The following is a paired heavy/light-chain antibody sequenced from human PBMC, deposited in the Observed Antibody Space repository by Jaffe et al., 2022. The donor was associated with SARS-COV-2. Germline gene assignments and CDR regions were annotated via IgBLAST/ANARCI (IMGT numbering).Heavy chain of an antibody. J-gene: IGHJ4*02. D-gene: IGHD3-22*01. CDR3: ARRGTSYDSSGYYTDY. Sequence: QLQLQESGPGLVKPSETLSLVCIVSGGSISSGDYYWGWIRQPPGKGLEWIGTIYYSGATFYNPSLKSRLTISVDTSKNQFSLKLSSVTAADTAVYYCARRGTSYDSSGYYTDYWGQGTLVTVSS. V-gene: IGHV4-39*01. CDR1: GGSISSGDYY. CDR2: IYYSGAT.
Light chain of an antibody. V-gene: IGKV2-30*01. CDR1: QSLVYSDGNTY. CDR2: KFS. CDR3: MQGTHWPPEYT. Sequence: DVVMTQSPLSLTVTLGQPASISCRSSQSLVYSDGNTYLNWFQQRPGQSPRRLIYKFSNRDSGVPDRFSGSGSGTDFTLKISRVEAEDVGVYYCMQGTHWPPEYTFGQGTKLEIK. J-gene: IGKJ2*01.